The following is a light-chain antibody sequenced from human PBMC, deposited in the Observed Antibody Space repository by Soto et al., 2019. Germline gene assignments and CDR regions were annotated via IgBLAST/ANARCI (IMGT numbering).Light chain of an antibody. CDR2: EVS. Sequence: QSALTQPASVSGSPGQSITISCTGTSSDVGAYNYVSWYQHHPGKAPKLVIYEVSNRPSGVSNRFSGSKSGNTASLTISGLQTEAEADYYCSSYTRTDTRVFGGGTKVTVL. V-gene: IGLV2-14*01. J-gene: IGLJ2*01. CDR3: SSYTRTDTRV. CDR1: SSDVGAYNY.